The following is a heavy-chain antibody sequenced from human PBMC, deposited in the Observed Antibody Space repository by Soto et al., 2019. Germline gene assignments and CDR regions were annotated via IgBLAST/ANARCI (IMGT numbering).Heavy chain of an antibody. Sequence: QVQLVESGGGVVQPGRSLRLSCAASEFTFSIYAMHWVRQAPGKGLVWVALISFDGRIKYYADSVKDRFTISRDNSKNTLDLQMNSLRAEDTAVYYCARGNRDIWYFDLWGRGTLVTVSS. CDR2: ISFDGRIK. V-gene: IGHV3-30*04. CDR3: ARGNRDIWYFDL. CDR1: EFTFSIYA. J-gene: IGHJ2*01.